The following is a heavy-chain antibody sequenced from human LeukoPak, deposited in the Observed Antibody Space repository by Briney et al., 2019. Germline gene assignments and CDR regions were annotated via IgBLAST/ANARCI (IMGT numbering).Heavy chain of an antibody. J-gene: IGHJ4*02. D-gene: IGHD1-14*01. Sequence: GGSLGLSCAASGFIFSNYWMSWVRQAPGKGLEWVANIKQDGSEKFYVDSVKGRFTISRDNAKNSLYLQMNSLRAEDTAVYYCARAKVSDYWGQGTLVTVSS. V-gene: IGHV3-7*01. CDR1: GFIFSNYW. CDR2: IKQDGSEK. CDR3: ARAKVSDY.